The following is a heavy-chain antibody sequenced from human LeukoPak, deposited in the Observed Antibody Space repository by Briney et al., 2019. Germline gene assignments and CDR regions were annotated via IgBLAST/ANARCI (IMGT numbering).Heavy chain of an antibody. CDR3: ARSSTTPDTAMVRPERWFDP. D-gene: IGHD5-18*01. J-gene: IGHJ5*02. V-gene: IGHV4-59*01. Sequence: SETLSLTCTVSGGSISSYYWSWIRQPPRKGLEWIGYIYYSGSTNYNPSLKSRVTISVDTSKNQLSLKLSSVTAADTAVYYCARSSTTPDTAMVRPERWFDPWGQGTLVTVSS. CDR1: GGSISSYY. CDR2: IYYSGST.